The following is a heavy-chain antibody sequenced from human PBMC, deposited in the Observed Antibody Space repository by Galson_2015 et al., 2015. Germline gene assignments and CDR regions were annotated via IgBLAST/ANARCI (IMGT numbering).Heavy chain of an antibody. Sequence: SVKVSCKVSGYTLTELSMRWVRQAPGQGLEWMGGIIPIFGTANYAQKFQGRVTITADESMSTAYMELSSLRSEDTAVYYCARSSYSSLVDYGMDVWGQGTTVTVSS. CDR3: ARSSYSSLVDYGMDV. D-gene: IGHD6-6*01. CDR1: GYTLTELS. J-gene: IGHJ6*02. V-gene: IGHV1-69*13. CDR2: IIPIFGTA.